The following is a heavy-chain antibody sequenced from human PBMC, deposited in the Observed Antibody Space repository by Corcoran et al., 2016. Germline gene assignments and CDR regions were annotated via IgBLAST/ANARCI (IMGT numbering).Heavy chain of an antibody. Sequence: QVQLVQSGAEVKKPGASVKVSCKASGYTFTSYYMHWVRQAPGQGLEWMGIINPSGGSTSYEQKFQGRVTLTRDTFTSTVYMELSSLRSEDTAVYYCERAADGLVIGYYYYGMDVWSQGTMVTVSS. J-gene: IGHJ6*02. CDR1: GYTFTSYY. CDR2: INPSGGST. D-gene: IGHD3-9*01. CDR3: ERAADGLVIGYYYYGMDV. V-gene: IGHV1-46*01.